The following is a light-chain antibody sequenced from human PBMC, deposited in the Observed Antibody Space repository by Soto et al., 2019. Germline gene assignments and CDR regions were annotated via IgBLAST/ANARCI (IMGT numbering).Light chain of an antibody. CDR1: QSVSGNY. V-gene: IGKV3-20*01. CDR2: GAS. J-gene: IGKJ2*01. CDR3: LLYETSPVYT. Sequence: EIVLTQSPGTLSSSPGERATLSCRASQSVSGNYLAWYQQNPGQAPRLLIYGASSRATGIPDRFSGSGSGTDFTLTISRLEPEDFAVYYCLLYETSPVYTFGPGTKVEIK.